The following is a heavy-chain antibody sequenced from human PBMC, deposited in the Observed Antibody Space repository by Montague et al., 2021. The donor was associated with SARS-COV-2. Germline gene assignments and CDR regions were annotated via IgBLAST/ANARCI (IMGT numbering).Heavy chain of an antibody. D-gene: IGHD3-10*01. CDR3: AHRRPGPGSYYFDY. J-gene: IGHJ4*02. V-gene: IGHV2-5*05. CDR2: IYWDDDK. CDR1: GFSLSTSGVG. Sequence: VKPTQTLTLTCTFSGFSLSTSGVGVGWIRQPPGKALEWLALIYWDDDKRYGPSLKSRLTITKDTSKNQVVLTMTNMDPVDTATYYCAHRRPGPGSYYFDYWGQGTLVTVSS.